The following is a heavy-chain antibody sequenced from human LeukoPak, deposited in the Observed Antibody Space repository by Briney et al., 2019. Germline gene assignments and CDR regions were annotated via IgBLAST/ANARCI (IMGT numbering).Heavy chain of an antibody. D-gene: IGHD2-15*01. V-gene: IGHV4-59*01. J-gene: IGHJ6*03. CDR3: AKLKDVSYMDV. CDR1: GGSISSYY. CDR2: IYYSGST. Sequence: SETLSLTCTVSGGSISSYYWSWIRQPPGKGLEWIGYIYYSGSTNYNPSLKSRVTISVDTSKNQFSLKLSSVTAADTAVYFCAKLKDVSYMDVWGKGTTVTVSS.